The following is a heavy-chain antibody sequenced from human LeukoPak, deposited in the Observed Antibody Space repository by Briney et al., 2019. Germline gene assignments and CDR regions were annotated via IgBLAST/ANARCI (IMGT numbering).Heavy chain of an antibody. J-gene: IGHJ4*02. CDR3: ARGRLGEGYYFDY. V-gene: IGHV3-21*01. D-gene: IGHD3-16*01. Sequence: GGSLRLSCAASGFTFSSYAMNWVRQAPGKGLEWVSSNSHSGSISYADSVKGRFTISRDNAKNSLYLQMNSLRAEDTAVYYCARGRLGEGYYFDYWGQGTLVTVSS. CDR2: NSHSGSI. CDR1: GFTFSSYA.